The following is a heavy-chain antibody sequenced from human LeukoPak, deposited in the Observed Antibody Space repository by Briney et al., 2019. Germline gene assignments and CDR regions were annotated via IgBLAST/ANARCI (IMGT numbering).Heavy chain of an antibody. CDR2: VNPNSGGT. J-gene: IGHJ5*02. Sequence: ASVKVSCKASGYTFIDYFMHWVRRAPGQGLEWMGWVNPNSGGTNYAQRFQGRVTMTRDTSISTAYMELSRLTSDDTAVYYCARGVLAGDDYSGNPFYYRFDPWGQGTLVTVSS. V-gene: IGHV1-2*02. CDR1: GYTFIDYF. CDR3: ARGVLAGDDYSGNPFYYRFDP. D-gene: IGHD3-22*01.